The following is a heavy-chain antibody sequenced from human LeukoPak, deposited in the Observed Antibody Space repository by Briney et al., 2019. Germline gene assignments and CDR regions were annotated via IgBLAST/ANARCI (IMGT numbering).Heavy chain of an antibody. CDR1: GFTFSSYG. D-gene: IGHD2-2*01. V-gene: IGHV3-30*18. CDR2: ISHDGSSK. J-gene: IGHJ6*02. Sequence: GGSLRLSCAASGFTFSSYGMHWVRQAPGKGLEWVAVISHDGSSKYFADSVKGRFTISRDNPKNMVDLQMHSLRAEDTAVYYCAKSIQFCSSSSCFAGYYNYGLHVWGQGTTVIVSS. CDR3: AKSIQFCSSSSCFAGYYNYGLHV.